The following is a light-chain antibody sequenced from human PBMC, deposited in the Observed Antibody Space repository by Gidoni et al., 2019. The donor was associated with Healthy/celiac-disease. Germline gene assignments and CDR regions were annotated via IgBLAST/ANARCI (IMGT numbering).Light chain of an antibody. CDR3: QQYGSSPRT. CDR2: GAS. Sequence: VLTQSPGTLSLSPGERATLSCRASQSVSSSYLAWYQQKPGQAPRLLIYGASSRATGIPDRFSGSGSGTDFTLTISRLEPEDFAVYYCQQYGSSPRTFGQGTKVEIK. CDR1: QSVSSSY. V-gene: IGKV3-20*01. J-gene: IGKJ1*01.